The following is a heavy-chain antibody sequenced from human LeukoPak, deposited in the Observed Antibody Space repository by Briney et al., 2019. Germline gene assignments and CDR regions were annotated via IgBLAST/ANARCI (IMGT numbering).Heavy chain of an antibody. Sequence: GRSLRLSCAASGFTFSSYTMHWVRQAPGKGLEWVAVISYDGSNKYYPDSLKGRFTISRDNSKNTVYLQMNSLRAEDTAVYYCAKGVGVTTVTTGGYWGQGTLVTVSS. CDR1: GFTFSSYT. CDR2: ISYDGSNK. V-gene: IGHV3-30-3*01. J-gene: IGHJ4*02. CDR3: AKGVGVTTVTTGGY. D-gene: IGHD4-17*01.